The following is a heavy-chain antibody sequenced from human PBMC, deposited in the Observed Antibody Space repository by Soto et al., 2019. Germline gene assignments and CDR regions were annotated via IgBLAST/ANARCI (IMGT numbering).Heavy chain of an antibody. CDR3: ARTLMTTVSYALQH. J-gene: IGHJ1*01. CDR2: ISYDGSNK. D-gene: IGHD4-17*01. V-gene: IGHV3-30-3*01. Sequence: QVQLVESGGCVVQPGRSLRLSCAASGFTFSSYAMHWVRQAPGKGLEWVAVISYDGSNKYYSDSVKGRFTISRDNSKNTLYLQMNSLIAEYTAVYYCARTLMTTVSYALQHWGQGTLVTVSS. CDR1: GFTFSSYA.